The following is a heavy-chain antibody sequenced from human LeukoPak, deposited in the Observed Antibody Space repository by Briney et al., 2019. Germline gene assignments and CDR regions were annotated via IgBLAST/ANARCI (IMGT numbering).Heavy chain of an antibody. Sequence: ASVKVSCKASGYTFTSYDINWVRQATGQGLEWMGWMNPNSGNTGYAQKFQGRVTMTRNTSISTAYMELSSLRSEDTAVYYCARDSPDSLPPYYYGMDVWGQGTTVTVSS. CDR2: MNPNSGNT. CDR1: GYTFTSYD. J-gene: IGHJ6*02. D-gene: IGHD2-15*01. CDR3: ARDSPDSLPPYYYGMDV. V-gene: IGHV1-8*01.